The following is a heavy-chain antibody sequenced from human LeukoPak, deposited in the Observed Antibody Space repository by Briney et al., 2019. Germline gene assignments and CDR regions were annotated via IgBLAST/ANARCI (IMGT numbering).Heavy chain of an antibody. Sequence: QPGGSLRLSCAASGFTFSSYGMHWVRQAPGKGLEWVAVIWYDGSNKYYADSVKGRFTISRDNSKNTLYLQMNSLRAEDTAVYYCATPQKMATILWYFDYWGQGTLVTVSS. CDR2: IWYDGSNK. D-gene: IGHD5-24*01. CDR1: GFTFSSYG. J-gene: IGHJ4*02. CDR3: ATPQKMATILWYFDY. V-gene: IGHV3-30*02.